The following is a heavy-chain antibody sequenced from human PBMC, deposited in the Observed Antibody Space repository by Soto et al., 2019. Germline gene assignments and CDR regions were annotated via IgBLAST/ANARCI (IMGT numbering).Heavy chain of an antibody. D-gene: IGHD4-17*01. Sequence: QVQLVQSGAEVKKPGSSVKVSCKASGGTFSSYTISWVRQAPGQGLEWMGRINPILGIANYAQKFQGRVTIXAXXSTSTAYMELSSLRSEDTAVYYCASHDYGDYAIDYWGQGTLVTVSS. CDR3: ASHDYGDYAIDY. V-gene: IGHV1-69*02. CDR2: INPILGIA. J-gene: IGHJ4*02. CDR1: GGTFSSYT.